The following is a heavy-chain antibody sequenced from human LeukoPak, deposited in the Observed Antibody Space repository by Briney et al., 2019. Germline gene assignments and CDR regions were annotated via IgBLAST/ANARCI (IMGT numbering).Heavy chain of an antibody. CDR3: ATNYGSGPLGWFDP. D-gene: IGHD3-10*01. CDR1: GYTLTELS. Sequence: ASVKVSCKVSGYTLTELSMHWVRQAPGKGLEWMGGFDPEDGETMYAQKFQGRVTMTEDTSTDTAYMELSSLRSEDTAVYYCATNYGSGPLGWFDPWGQGTLVTVSS. CDR2: FDPEDGET. J-gene: IGHJ5*02. V-gene: IGHV1-24*01.